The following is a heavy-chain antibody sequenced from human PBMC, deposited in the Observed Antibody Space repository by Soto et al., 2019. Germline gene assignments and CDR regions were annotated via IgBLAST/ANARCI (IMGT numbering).Heavy chain of an antibody. V-gene: IGHV1-69*13. CDR3: ATDSNYDVSNSF. CDR1: GGTLNNYA. Sequence: GASVKVSCKASGGTLNNYAINWVRQAPGQGLEWMGGILPVSAPPDYAQKFQGRVSITADHCTSTVYMELSRLKSDDTAVYFCATDSNYDVSNSFWGQGTLVTVSS. CDR2: ILPVSAPP. J-gene: IGHJ4*02. D-gene: IGHD3-3*01.